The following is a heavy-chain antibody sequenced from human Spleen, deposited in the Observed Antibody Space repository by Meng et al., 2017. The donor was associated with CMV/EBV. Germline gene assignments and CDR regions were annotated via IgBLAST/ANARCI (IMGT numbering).Heavy chain of an antibody. D-gene: IGHD2-2*02. CDR1: GFTLSSYA. CDR2: ISVSGGST. Sequence: GGSLRLSCAASGFTLSSYAMCWVRQAPGKGLEWVSIISVSGGSTNYADSVKGRFTISRDNAKNSLYLQMNSLRAEDTAVYYCARDGPVVVPAAIWGYGMDVWGQGTTVTVSS. V-gene: IGHV3-23*01. J-gene: IGHJ6*02. CDR3: ARDGPVVVPAAIWGYGMDV.